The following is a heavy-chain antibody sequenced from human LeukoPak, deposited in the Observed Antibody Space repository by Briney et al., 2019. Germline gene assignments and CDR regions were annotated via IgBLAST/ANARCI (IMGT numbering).Heavy chain of an antibody. J-gene: IGHJ4*02. V-gene: IGHV3-48*04. CDR3: ARRYYGDYDGPFDY. Sequence: GGSLRLSCAASGFTFSSYGMSWVRQAPGKGLEWVSYISSSSSTIYYADSVKGRFTISRDNAKNSLYLQMNGLRAEGTAVYYCARRYYGDYDGPFDYWGQGTLVTVSS. D-gene: IGHD4-17*01. CDR2: ISSSSSTI. CDR1: GFTFSSYG.